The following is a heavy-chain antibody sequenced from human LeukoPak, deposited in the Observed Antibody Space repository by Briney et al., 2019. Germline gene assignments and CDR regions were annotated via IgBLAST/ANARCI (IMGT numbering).Heavy chain of an antibody. V-gene: IGHV3-74*01. Sequence: PGGSLRLSCAASGFTFSSNWMHSVRHTPEKGVVWVSRISIDGGDTVYADSVKGRFTVPRDNAKDTLYLQMNSLRVEDTAVYYCARGAYYAAGSFDYWGQGTLVTVSS. J-gene: IGHJ4*02. CDR3: ARGAYYAAGSFDY. CDR1: GFTFSSNW. CDR2: ISIDGGDT. D-gene: IGHD3-10*01.